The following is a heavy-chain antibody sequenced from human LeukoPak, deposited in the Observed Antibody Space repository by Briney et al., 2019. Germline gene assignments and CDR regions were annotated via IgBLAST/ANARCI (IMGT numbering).Heavy chain of an antibody. CDR2: IYTSGST. J-gene: IGHJ5*02. Sequence: SETLSLTCTVSGGSISSYYWSWIRQPPGKGLEWIGYIYTSGSTNYNPSLKGRVTISVDTSKNQFSLKLSSVTAADTAVYYCARHNEWDWLDPWGQGTLVTVSS. V-gene: IGHV4-4*09. CDR3: ARHNEWDWLDP. D-gene: IGHD1-26*01. CDR1: GGSISSYY.